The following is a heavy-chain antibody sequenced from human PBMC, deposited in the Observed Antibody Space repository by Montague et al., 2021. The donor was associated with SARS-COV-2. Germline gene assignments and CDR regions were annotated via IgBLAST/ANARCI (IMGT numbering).Heavy chain of an antibody. V-gene: IGHV3-30*04. D-gene: IGHD3-9*01. CDR2: ISYDGSNK. J-gene: IGHJ4*02. CDR1: GFPFSSYA. CDR3: ARGADILTGYYNPYSRGGSNFDY. Sequence: SLRLSCAASGFPFSSYAMHWVRQAPGKGLEWVAVISYDGSNKYYADSVKGRFTISRDNSKNTLYLQMNSLRAEDTAVYYCARGADILTGYYNPYSRGGSNFDYWGQGTLVTVSS.